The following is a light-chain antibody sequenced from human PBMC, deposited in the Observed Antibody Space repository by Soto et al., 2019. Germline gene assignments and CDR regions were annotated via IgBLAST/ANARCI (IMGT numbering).Light chain of an antibody. CDR2: GTY. J-gene: IGKJ4*01. CDR3: QQYNKWPRT. V-gene: IGKV3D-15*01. Sequence: EVVITRSPATLSVSPGEGVTLSCRASERLTTNLAWYQQSPGQAPRLLIYGTYTRATGIPTRFSGSGTGTEFTLTISSMESEDFAVYYCQQYNKWPRTFGGGTKVDIK. CDR1: ERLTTN.